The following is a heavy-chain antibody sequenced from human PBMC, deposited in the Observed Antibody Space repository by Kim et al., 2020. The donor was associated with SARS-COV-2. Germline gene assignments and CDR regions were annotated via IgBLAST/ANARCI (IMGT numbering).Heavy chain of an antibody. CDR2: T. J-gene: IGHJ3*02. CDR3: ARGGLFDAFDI. Sequence: TNSADAVKGRLTISRDNAKNSLYLQMNSLRAEDTAVYYWARGGLFDAFDIWGQGTMVTVSS. D-gene: IGHD3-10*02. V-gene: IGHV3-11*05.